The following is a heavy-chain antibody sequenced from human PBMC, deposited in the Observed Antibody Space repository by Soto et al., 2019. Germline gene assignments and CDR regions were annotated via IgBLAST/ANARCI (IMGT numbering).Heavy chain of an antibody. D-gene: IGHD2-2*01. CDR1: GGSISSGGYY. V-gene: IGHV4-31*03. CDR3: ARALTRCTAAKGRCNWFDP. Sequence: SETLSLTCTVSGGSISSGGYYWSWIRQHPGKGLEWIGYIYYSGSTYYNPSLKSRVTISVDTSKNQFSLKLSSVTAADTAVYYCARALTRCTAAKGRCNWFDPWGQGTLVTVSS. CDR2: IYYSGST. J-gene: IGHJ5*02.